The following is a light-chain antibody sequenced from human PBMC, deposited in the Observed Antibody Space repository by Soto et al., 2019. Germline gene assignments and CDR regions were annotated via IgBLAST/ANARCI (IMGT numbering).Light chain of an antibody. CDR3: QQVDSYPLT. J-gene: IGKJ4*01. V-gene: IGKV1-9*01. Sequence: IQLTQSPAFLSASVGDRVTITCRASRNISRYVAWYQQKSGQAPKLLIYRASNLRPGVPLRFSGSGSGAEFTLTISNLQPEDFATYHCQQVDSYPLTFGRGTKLQIK. CDR1: RNISRY. CDR2: RAS.